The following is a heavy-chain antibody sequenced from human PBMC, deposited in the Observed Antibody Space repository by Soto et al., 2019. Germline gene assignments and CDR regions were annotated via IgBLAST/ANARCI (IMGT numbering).Heavy chain of an antibody. V-gene: IGHV1-18*01. D-gene: IGHD2-8*01. CDR3: AIYLGFTTVGVYSMYYYGMDV. J-gene: IGHJ6*02. CDR2: ISTDNGNT. CDR1: GYTFTNSG. Sequence: ASVKVSCKASGYTFTNSGISWVRQAPGQGLEWMGWISTDNGNTNYAQHLQGRVSMTTDTSTSTAYMDLRSLRSDDTAVYYCAIYLGFTTVGVYSMYYYGMDVWGQGTTVTVSS.